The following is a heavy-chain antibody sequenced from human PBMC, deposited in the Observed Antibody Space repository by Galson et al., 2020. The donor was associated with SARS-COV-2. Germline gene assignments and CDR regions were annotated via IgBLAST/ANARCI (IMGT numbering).Heavy chain of an antibody. CDR1: GFTFSSYA. CDR3: ARAITGNYPTWFDP. D-gene: IGHD1-7*01. Sequence: TGGSLRLSCAASGFTFSSYAIHWVRQAPGKGLEWVAVISYDGSNKYYADSVKGRFTISRDNSKNTLYLQMNSLRAEDTAVYYCARAITGNYPTWFDPWGQGTLVTVSS. CDR2: ISYDGSNK. J-gene: IGHJ5*02. V-gene: IGHV3-30-3*01.